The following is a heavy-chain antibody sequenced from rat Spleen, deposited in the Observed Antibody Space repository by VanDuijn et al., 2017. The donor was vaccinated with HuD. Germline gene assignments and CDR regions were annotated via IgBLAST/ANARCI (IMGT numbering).Heavy chain of an antibody. V-gene: IGHV2S12*01. J-gene: IGHJ3*01. Sequence: QVQLKESGPGLVQPSQTLSLTCTVSGFSLTNYHVSWVRQPPGKGLEWIAAISSGGTSYYNSVLNPRLSISRDISKSQLFLKMNSLQTEDTAMYFCARGWERFAYWGQGTLVTVSS. CDR3: ARGWERFAY. CDR1: GFSLTNYH. CDR2: ISSGGTS. D-gene: IGHD5-1*01.